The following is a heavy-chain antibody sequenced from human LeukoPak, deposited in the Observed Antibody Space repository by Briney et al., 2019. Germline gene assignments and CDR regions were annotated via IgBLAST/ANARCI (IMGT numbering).Heavy chain of an antibody. CDR1: GYTFTGYY. J-gene: IGHJ4*02. V-gene: IGHV1-8*02. CDR3: ARGGYSYGDY. CDR2: MNPNSGNT. Sequence: ASVKVSCKASGYTFTGYYMHWVRQATGQGLEWMGWMNPNSGNTGYAQKFQGRVTMTRNTSISTAYMEQSSLRSEDTAVYYCARGGYSYGDYWGQGTLVTVSS. D-gene: IGHD5-18*01.